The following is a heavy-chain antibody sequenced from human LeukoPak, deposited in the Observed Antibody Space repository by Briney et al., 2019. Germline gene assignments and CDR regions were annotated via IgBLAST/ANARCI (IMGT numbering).Heavy chain of an antibody. CDR1: GFTFGNYW. V-gene: IGHV3-7*03. Sequence: GGSLRLSCAASGFTFGNYWMNWVRRAPGKGLEWVANIRQDGSERYYVDSVKGRFAISRDNAKNSLYLQMNSLRAEDTAVYYCASHGWVTGTTKADYWGQGTLVTVSS. CDR2: IRQDGSER. D-gene: IGHD4-17*01. J-gene: IGHJ4*02. CDR3: ASHGWVTGTTKADY.